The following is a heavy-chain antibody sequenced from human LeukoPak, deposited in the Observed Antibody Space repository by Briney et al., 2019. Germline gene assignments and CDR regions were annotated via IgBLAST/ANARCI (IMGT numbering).Heavy chain of an antibody. CDR3: ARVDTAMVTG. CDR2: IYYSGST. V-gene: IGHV4-31*03. CDR1: GGSISSGGYY. Sequence: SETLSLTCTVSGGSISSGGYYWSWIRQHPGKGLEWIGYIYYSGSTYYNPSLKSRVTISVDTSKNQFSLKLSSVTAADTAVYYCARVDTAMVTGWGQGTLVTVSS. J-gene: IGHJ4*02. D-gene: IGHD5-18*01.